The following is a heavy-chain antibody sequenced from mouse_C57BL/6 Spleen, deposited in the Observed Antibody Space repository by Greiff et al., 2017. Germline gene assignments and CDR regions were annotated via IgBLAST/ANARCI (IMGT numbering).Heavy chain of an antibody. CDR2: IYPGDGDT. V-gene: IGHV1-82*01. CDR1: GYAFSSSW. J-gene: IGHJ2*01. CDR3: ARSRLYYFDY. Sequence: VQLQESGPELVKPGASVKISCKASGYAFSSSWMTWVKQRPGKGLEWIGRIYPGDGDTNYNGKFTGKATLTADKSSSTAYMQLSSLTSEDSAVYFCARSRLYYFDYWGQGTTLTVSS.